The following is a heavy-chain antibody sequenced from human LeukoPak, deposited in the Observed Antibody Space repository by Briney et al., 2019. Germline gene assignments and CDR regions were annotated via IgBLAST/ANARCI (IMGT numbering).Heavy chain of an antibody. Sequence: SQTLSLTCAISGDSLSNNNVAWNWIRQSPSRGLEWLGRTYYRSKWSTDYAVSVKSRITINSDTSKNQFSLQLNSVTPEDTAVYYCARGCYSSFDYRDQGTLVTVSS. D-gene: IGHD5-18*01. CDR3: ARGCYSSFDY. CDR2: TYYRSKWST. J-gene: IGHJ4*02. V-gene: IGHV6-1*01. CDR1: GDSLSNNNVA.